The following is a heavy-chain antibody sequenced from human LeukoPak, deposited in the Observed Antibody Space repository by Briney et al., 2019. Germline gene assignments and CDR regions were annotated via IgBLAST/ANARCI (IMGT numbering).Heavy chain of an antibody. J-gene: IGHJ4*02. V-gene: IGHV3-21*01. CDR3: AGGGDFDY. Sequence: GGSLRLSCAASGFSFSIYFMNWVRQAPGEGLEWVSSISRNSEYIHYADSVRGRFAISRDNAKNSVYLQMNSLRAEDTAVYFCAGGGDFDYWGQGILVTVSA. CDR2: ISRNSEYI. CDR1: GFSFSIYF. D-gene: IGHD3-16*01.